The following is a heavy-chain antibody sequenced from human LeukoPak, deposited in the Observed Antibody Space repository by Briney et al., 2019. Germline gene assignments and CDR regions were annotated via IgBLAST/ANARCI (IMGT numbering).Heavy chain of an antibody. CDR3: ATLGLGYCTGGVCYSLGFDI. Sequence: GGSLRLSCAASGFTFSNYAMSWVRQAPGKGLEWVSAISNSGGSTYYADSVKGRFTVPRDNSKDTMYLQMDSLRAVDTAVYYCATLGLGYCTGGVCYSLGFDIWGQGTMVTVSS. V-gene: IGHV3-23*01. J-gene: IGHJ3*02. D-gene: IGHD2-8*02. CDR1: GFTFSNYA. CDR2: ISNSGGST.